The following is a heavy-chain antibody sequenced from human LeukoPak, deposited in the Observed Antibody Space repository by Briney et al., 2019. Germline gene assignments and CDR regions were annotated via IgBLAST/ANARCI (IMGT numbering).Heavy chain of an antibody. Sequence: PSETLSLTCAVYGGSFSGYYWSWIRQPPGKGLEWIGEINHSGSTNYNPSLKCRVTISVDTSKNQFSLKLSSATAADTAVYYCASRRRGYSYGYLVYWGQGTLVTVSS. V-gene: IGHV4-34*01. CDR2: INHSGST. D-gene: IGHD5-18*01. CDR1: GGSFSGYY. J-gene: IGHJ4*02. CDR3: ASRRRGYSYGYLVY.